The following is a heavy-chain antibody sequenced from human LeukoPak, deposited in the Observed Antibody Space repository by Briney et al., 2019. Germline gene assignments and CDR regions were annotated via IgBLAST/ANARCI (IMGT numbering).Heavy chain of an antibody. V-gene: IGHV3-7*03. CDR3: ASSGPYYDSSGYKY. CDR1: GFTFSSYW. J-gene: IGHJ4*02. D-gene: IGHD3-22*01. CDR2: IKQDGSEK. Sequence: GGSLRLSCAASGFTFSSYWMSWVRQAPGKGLEWVANIKQDGSEKYYVDSVKGRFTISRDNAKNSLYLQMNSPRAEDTAVYYCASSGPYYDSSGYKYWGQGTLVTVSS.